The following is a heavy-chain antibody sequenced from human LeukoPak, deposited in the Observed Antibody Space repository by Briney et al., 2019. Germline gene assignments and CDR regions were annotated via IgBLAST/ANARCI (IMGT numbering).Heavy chain of an antibody. J-gene: IGHJ4*02. Sequence: SVKVSCKASGGTFSSYAISWVRQAPGQGLEWMGGIIPILGTANYAQKFQGRVTITADESTSTAYMELSSLRSEDTAVYYCARDRKSYDFIDYWGQGTLVTVSS. CDR3: ARDRKSYDFIDY. CDR1: GGTFSSYA. CDR2: IIPILGTA. V-gene: IGHV1-69*13. D-gene: IGHD3-3*01.